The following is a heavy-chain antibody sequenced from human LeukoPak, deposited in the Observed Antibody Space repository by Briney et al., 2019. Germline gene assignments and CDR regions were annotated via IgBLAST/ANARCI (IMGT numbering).Heavy chain of an antibody. CDR1: GGSISSGSYY. D-gene: IGHD2-2*01. J-gene: IGHJ4*02. CDR2: INHSGST. Sequence: SETLSLTCTVSGGSISSGSYYWAWIRQPPGKGLEWIGEINHSGSTNYNPSLKSRVTISVDTSKNQFSLKLSSVTAADTAVYYCARHPYCSSTSCYLDRFDYWGQGTLVTVSS. CDR3: ARHPYCSSTSCYLDRFDY. V-gene: IGHV4-39*01.